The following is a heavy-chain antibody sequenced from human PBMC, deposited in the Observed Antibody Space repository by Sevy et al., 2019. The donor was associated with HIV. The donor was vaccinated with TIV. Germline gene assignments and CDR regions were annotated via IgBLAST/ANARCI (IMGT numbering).Heavy chain of an antibody. CDR1: GFTVNSNY. CDR2: IHSDDTT. CDR3: ARGKSGYGYALNY. D-gene: IGHD5-18*01. J-gene: IGHJ4*02. V-gene: IGHV3-66*01. Sequence: GGSLRLSCAASGFTVNSNYMTWVRQAPGKGLEGVSVIHSDDTTYHADSVKDGFTSSRDNFKNTLYLHMSSLRAEDTAVYYCARGKSGYGYALNYWGQGTLVTVSS.